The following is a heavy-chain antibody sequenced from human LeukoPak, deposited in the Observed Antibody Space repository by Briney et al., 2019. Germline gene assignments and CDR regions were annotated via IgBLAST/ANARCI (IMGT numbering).Heavy chain of an antibody. V-gene: IGHV1-18*01. D-gene: IGHD3-10*01. CDR3: ARRPNYYGSGGYYYMDV. Sequence: GASVKVSCKASGYTFTSYGISWVRQAPGQGLEWMGWISAYNGNTNYAQKLQGRVTTTTDTSTSTAYMELRSLRSDDTAVYYCARRPNYYGSGGYYYMDVWGKGTTVTVSS. CDR1: GYTFTSYG. J-gene: IGHJ6*03. CDR2: ISAYNGNT.